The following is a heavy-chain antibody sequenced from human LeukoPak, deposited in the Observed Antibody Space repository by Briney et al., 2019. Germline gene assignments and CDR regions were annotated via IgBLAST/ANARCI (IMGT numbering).Heavy chain of an antibody. V-gene: IGHV3-23*01. CDR1: GFTFGSYA. CDR3: AKDRGNYYDTPRFDP. CDR2: ISGSGSST. D-gene: IGHD3-22*01. Sequence: GGSLRLSCVASGFTFGSYAMSWVRQAPGKGLEWVSSISGSGSSTSYADSVKGRLTIPRDNSKNTVYLQMNSLRAEDTAVYYCAKDRGNYYDTPRFDPWGQGTLVTVSS. J-gene: IGHJ5*02.